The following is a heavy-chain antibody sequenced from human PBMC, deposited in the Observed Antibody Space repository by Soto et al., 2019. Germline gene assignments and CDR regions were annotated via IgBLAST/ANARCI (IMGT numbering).Heavy chain of an antibody. V-gene: IGHV3-23*01. D-gene: IGHD1-26*01. Sequence: EVQLLESGGGLVQPGGSLRPSCAASGFTFSSYAMRWGRQATVKGLEWVLAISGSGDSTYYADSVKGPFPISRDNSQNPLFRGMNSLIYDDTAVYYCARRCSGSYYDYWGQGTLGTVSS. CDR2: ISGSGDST. CDR1: GFTFSSYA. CDR3: ARRCSGSYYDY. J-gene: IGHJ4*02.